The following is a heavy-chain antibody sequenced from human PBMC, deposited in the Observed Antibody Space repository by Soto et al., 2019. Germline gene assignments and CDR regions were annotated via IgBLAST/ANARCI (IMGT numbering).Heavy chain of an antibody. CDR2: AYYRSKWYN. CDR3: AGRGGADFSNFGLDV. CDR1: GDSVSSSRAS. J-gene: IGHJ6*02. V-gene: IGHV6-1*01. Sequence: SQTLSLTCAISGDSVSSSRASWSWIRQSPSRGLEWLGRAYYRSKWYNDYAGSVKSRITINPDTSKNQFSLQLDSVTPEDTAVYYCAGRGGADFSNFGLDVWGQGTAVTVSS. D-gene: IGHD3-3*01.